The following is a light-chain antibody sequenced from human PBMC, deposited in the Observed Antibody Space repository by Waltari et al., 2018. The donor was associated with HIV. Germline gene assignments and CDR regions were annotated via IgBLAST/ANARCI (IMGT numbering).Light chain of an antibody. J-gene: IGKJ2*01. CDR3: QQYGSSPPYT. V-gene: IGKV3-20*01. Sequence: DIVLTQSPGTLSLSPGERATLSCRDSQSVSSSFLSWYQQIPGQAPRLLISGTSSRATGIPDRFSGSGSGTDFTLTISRLEPEDFAVYYCQQYGSSPPYTFGQGTKLEIK. CDR1: QSVSSSF. CDR2: GTS.